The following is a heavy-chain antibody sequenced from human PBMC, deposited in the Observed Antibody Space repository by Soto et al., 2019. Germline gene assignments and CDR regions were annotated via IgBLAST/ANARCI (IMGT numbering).Heavy chain of an antibody. V-gene: IGHV2-5*02. CDR2: VYWDDDK. Sequence: QITLKESGPTLVKPTQTLTLTCSFSGFSLSSNGVGVGWIRQPPGKALEFLALVYWDDDKRYSPSLKSGLTTTXNASKNQVVLTTPNMAPVDTATYYCAHNCRGSGSYTGDRFDSWGQGILVIVSS. CDR1: GFSLSSNGVG. CDR3: AHNCRGSGSYTGDRFDS. J-gene: IGHJ5*01. D-gene: IGHD3-10*01.